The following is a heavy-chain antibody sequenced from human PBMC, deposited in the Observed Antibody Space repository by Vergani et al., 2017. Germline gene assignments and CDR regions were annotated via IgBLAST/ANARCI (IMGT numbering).Heavy chain of an antibody. Sequence: VQLVESGGGLVQTGGSLRLSCAASGFTFSSYAMHWVRQAPGKGLEWVAVISYDGSNKYYADSVKGRFTISRDNSKNSLILKMNGLRAEDTAVYYCARDRGCATISFYFSGAFDYWGLGTLVSVSS. CDR1: GFTFSSYA. CDR3: ARDRGCATISFYFSGAFDY. V-gene: IGHV3-30-3*01. J-gene: IGHJ4*02. D-gene: IGHD2-2*01. CDR2: ISYDGSNK.